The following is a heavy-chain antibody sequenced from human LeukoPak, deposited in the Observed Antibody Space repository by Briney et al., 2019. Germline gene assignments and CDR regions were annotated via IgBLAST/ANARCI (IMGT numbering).Heavy chain of an antibody. V-gene: IGHV4-38-2*02. CDR3: ASSDWFDA. CDR2: IYHSGST. Sequence: SETLSLTCTVSGYSISSGYYWGWIRQPPGKGLEWIGSIYHSGSTYYNPSLKSRVTISVDTSKNQFSLKLSSVTAADTAVYYCASSDWFDAWGQGTLVTVSS. D-gene: IGHD1-26*01. J-gene: IGHJ5*02. CDR1: GYSISSGYY.